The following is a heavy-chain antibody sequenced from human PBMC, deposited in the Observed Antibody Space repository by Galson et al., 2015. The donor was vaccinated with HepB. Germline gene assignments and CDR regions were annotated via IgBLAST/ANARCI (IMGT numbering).Heavy chain of an antibody. J-gene: IGHJ4*02. CDR1: GLTFDTFS. V-gene: IGHV3-30-3*01. CDR3: ARDGRRGGSHPFDF. Sequence: SLRLSCAASGLTFDTFSMHWVRQAPGKGLEWVAVISFDGSNKYYADSVKGRFTISRDNAKNTLFLQMNDLRADDMAIYYCARDGRRGGSHPFDFWGQGTLVTVSS. D-gene: IGHD1-26*01. CDR2: ISFDGSNK.